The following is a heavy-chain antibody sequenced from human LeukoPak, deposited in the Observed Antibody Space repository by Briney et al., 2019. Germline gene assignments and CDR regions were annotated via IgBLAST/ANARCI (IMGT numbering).Heavy chain of an antibody. J-gene: IGHJ4*02. Sequence: GGSLRLSCPAAGFTFSSYSMNWVRQAPGKGLEWVSSISSSSSYIYYADSVKGRFTISRDNAKNSLYLQMNSLRAEDTAVYYCARDYDFLSGYYIGFDYWGQGTLVTVSS. V-gene: IGHV3-21*01. CDR2: ISSSSSYI. CDR1: GFTFSSYS. D-gene: IGHD3-3*01. CDR3: ARDYDFLSGYYIGFDY.